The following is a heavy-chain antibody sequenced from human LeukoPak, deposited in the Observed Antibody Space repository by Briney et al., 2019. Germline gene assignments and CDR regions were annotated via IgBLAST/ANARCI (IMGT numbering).Heavy chain of an antibody. J-gene: IGHJ3*02. CDR1: DGSFSGYY. D-gene: IGHD3-22*01. V-gene: IGHV4-34*01. CDR3: ARGGDYYDSSGYYDDAFDI. Sequence: SETLSLTCAVYDGSFSGYYWNWIRQPPGKGLEWIGEINDSGSTNFNPSLKNRVIISVDTSKNQFSLRLFSVTAADTAVYYCARGGDYYDSSGYYDDAFDIWGQGTMVTVSS. CDR2: INDSGST.